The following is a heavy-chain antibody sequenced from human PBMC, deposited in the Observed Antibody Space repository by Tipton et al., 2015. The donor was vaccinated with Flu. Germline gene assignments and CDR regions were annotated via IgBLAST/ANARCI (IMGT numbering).Heavy chain of an antibody. CDR1: GGSISSGGYY. D-gene: IGHD2-2*01. V-gene: IGHV4-31*02. J-gene: IGHJ6*02. CDR3: ARDEDYCSSTSCYSGGMDV. CDR2: IYYSGST. Sequence: LRLSCTVSGGSISSGGYYWSWIRQHPGKGLEWIGYIYYSGSTYYNPSLKSRVTISVDTSKNQFSLKLSSVTAADTAVYYCARDEDYCSSTSCYSGGMDVWGQVTTVTVSS.